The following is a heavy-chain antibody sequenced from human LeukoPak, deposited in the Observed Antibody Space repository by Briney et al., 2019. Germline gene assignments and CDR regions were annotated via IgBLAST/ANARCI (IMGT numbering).Heavy chain of an antibody. CDR3: ARGGLYSSASYYFDY. Sequence: PSETLSLTCAVYGGSFSGYYWSWIRQPPGKGLEWIGEINHSGSTNYNPSLKSRVTISVDTSKSQFSLKLSSVTAADTAVYYCARGGLYSSASYYFDYWGQGTLVTVSS. V-gene: IGHV4-34*01. CDR2: INHSGST. D-gene: IGHD6-6*01. CDR1: GGSFSGYY. J-gene: IGHJ4*02.